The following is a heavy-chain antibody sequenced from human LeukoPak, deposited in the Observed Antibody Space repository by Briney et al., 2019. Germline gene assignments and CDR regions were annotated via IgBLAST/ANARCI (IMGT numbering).Heavy chain of an antibody. CDR3: AREEDDYGDYERFYGMDV. CDR2: ISYDGSNK. J-gene: IGHJ6*02. Sequence: GGSLRLSCAASGFTFSSYAMNWVRQAPGKGLEWVAFISYDGSNKYYADSVKGRFTISRDNSKNTLYLQMNSLRAEDTAVYYCAREEDDYGDYERFYGMDVWGQGTTVTVSS. V-gene: IGHV3-30-3*01. CDR1: GFTFSSYA. D-gene: IGHD4-17*01.